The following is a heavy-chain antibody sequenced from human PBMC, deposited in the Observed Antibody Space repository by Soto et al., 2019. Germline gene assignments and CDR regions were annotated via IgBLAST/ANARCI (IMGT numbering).Heavy chain of an antibody. CDR2: ISYDGSNK. V-gene: IGHV3-30*03. D-gene: IGHD3-22*01. CDR1: GFTFSSYG. CDR3: TTDRDYYDSSGYLYYFDY. Sequence: QVQLVESGGGVVQPGRSLRLSCAASGFTFSSYGMHWVRQAPGKGLEWVAVISYDGSNKYYADSVKGRFTISRDNSKNTLYLQMNSLKTEDTAVYYCTTDRDYYDSSGYLYYFDYWGQGTLVTVSS. J-gene: IGHJ4*02.